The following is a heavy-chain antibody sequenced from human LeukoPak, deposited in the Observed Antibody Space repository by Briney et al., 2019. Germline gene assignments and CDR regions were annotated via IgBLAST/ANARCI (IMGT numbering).Heavy chain of an antibody. D-gene: IGHD2-2*01. CDR1: GGSFSGYY. CDR2: INHSGST. CDR3: ARVARCTSCFDVDY. J-gene: IGHJ4*02. V-gene: IGHV4-34*01. Sequence: SETLSLTCAVYGGSFSGYYWSWIRQPPGKGLEWIGEINHSGSTNYNPSLKSRVTISVDTSKNQCSLTLSSVTAADTAVYYCARVARCTSCFDVDYWGQGTLVTVSS.